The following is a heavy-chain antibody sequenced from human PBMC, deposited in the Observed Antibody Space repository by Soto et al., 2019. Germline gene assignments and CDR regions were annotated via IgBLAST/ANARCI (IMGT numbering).Heavy chain of an antibody. Sequence: QVQLVESGGGVVQPGRSLRLSCAASGFSSSSYGMHWVRQAPDKGLEWVAVIWYDGSNKYYADSVKGRFTISRDNSKNTLYLQMNSLRAEDTAECYCARDPYYGDYVGVFDYWGQGTLVTVSS. CDR2: IWYDGSNK. CDR1: GFSSSSYG. D-gene: IGHD4-17*01. J-gene: IGHJ4*02. V-gene: IGHV3-33*01. CDR3: ARDPYYGDYVGVFDY.